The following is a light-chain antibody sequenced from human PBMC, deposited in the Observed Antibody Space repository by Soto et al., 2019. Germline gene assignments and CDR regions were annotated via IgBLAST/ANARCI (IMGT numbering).Light chain of an antibody. CDR3: GAGDSSLSAYV. CDR1: SSNIGGNS. V-gene: IGLV1-51*01. CDR2: YDN. J-gene: IGLJ1*01. Sequence: QSVLTQPPSVSAAPGQKVTISCSGSSSNIGGNSVSWYQQLPGTAPKLLIYYDNKRPSGIPDRFSGSKSGTSATLGITGFQTGDEADYYCGAGDSSLSAYVFGAGAKVTVL.